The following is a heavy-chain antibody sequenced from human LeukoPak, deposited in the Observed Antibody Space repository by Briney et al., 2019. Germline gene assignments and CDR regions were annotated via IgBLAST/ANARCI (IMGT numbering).Heavy chain of an antibody. D-gene: IGHD2-8*01. J-gene: IGHJ4*02. CDR3: ARALPYGYCTNGVCPEY. CDR1: GGTFSSYA. V-gene: IGHV1-69*13. CDR2: IIPIFGTA. Sequence: SVKVSCKASGGTFSSYAISWVRQALGQGLEWMGGIIPIFGTANYAQKFQGRVTITADESTSTAYMELSSLRSEDTAVYYCARALPYGYCTNGVCPEYWGQGTLVTASS.